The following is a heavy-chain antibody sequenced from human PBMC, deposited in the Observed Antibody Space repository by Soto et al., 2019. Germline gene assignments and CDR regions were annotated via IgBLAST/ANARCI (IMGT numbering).Heavy chain of an antibody. D-gene: IGHD6-19*01. CDR2: INPNSGGT. V-gene: IGHV1-2*02. J-gene: IGHJ6*02. Sequence: ASVKVSCKASGYTFTGYYMHWVRQAPGQGLEWMGWINPNSGGTNYAQKFQGRVTMTRDTSISTAYMELSRLRSDDTAVYYCARDSSTQWYYGMDVWGQGTTVTVSS. CDR3: ARDSSTQWYYGMDV. CDR1: GYTFTGYY.